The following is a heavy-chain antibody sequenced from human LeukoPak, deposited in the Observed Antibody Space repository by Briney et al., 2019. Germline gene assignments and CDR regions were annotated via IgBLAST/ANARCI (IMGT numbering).Heavy chain of an antibody. Sequence: ASLKVSCKASGYTFTGYYMHWVRQAPGQGLEWMGWINPNSGGTNYAQKFQGRVTMTRDTSISTAYMELSRLRSDDTAVYYCARGRDIAVVPAARFDPWGQGTLVTVSS. D-gene: IGHD2-2*01. CDR3: ARGRDIAVVPAARFDP. CDR1: GYTFTGYY. V-gene: IGHV1-2*02. CDR2: INPNSGGT. J-gene: IGHJ5*02.